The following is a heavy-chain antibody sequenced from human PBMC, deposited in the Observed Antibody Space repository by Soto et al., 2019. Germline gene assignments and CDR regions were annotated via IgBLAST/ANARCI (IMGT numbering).Heavy chain of an antibody. CDR3: ARVGPMTVVVRGENDAFDI. Sequence: VQLVESGGGLVQPGGSLRLSCAASGFTFSSYSMNWVRQAPGKGLEWVSYISGSSSIIYYADSVKGRFTISRDNAKNSLNLQMNSLRDEDTAVYYCARVGPMTVVVRGENDAFDIWGQGTMVTVSS. J-gene: IGHJ3*02. V-gene: IGHV3-48*02. CDR2: ISGSSSII. CDR1: GFTFSSYS. D-gene: IGHD3-22*01.